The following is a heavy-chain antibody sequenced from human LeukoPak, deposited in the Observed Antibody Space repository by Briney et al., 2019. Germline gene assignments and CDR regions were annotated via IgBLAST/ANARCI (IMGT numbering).Heavy chain of an antibody. J-gene: IGHJ4*02. CDR2: IDPEDGAT. Sequence: ASVKVSCKTSGYTFIDSFIHWMQQAPGKGFEWMGLIDPEDGATEYAERFQGIVTITADRSTDTAYLELTSLRSDDTAVYFCAARMRFWGQGTRVTVSS. D-gene: IGHD2/OR15-2a*01. V-gene: IGHV1-69-2*01. CDR1: GYTFIDSF. CDR3: AARMRF.